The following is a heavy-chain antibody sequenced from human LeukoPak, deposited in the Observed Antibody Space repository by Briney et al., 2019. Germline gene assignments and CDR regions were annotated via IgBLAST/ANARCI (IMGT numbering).Heavy chain of an antibody. CDR1: GFTFSYYW. CDR3: ARDSPRGWSMDV. Sequence: PGGSLRLSCAASGFTFSYYWMYWVLQAPGKGLEWVASIKLDGSEQYYLGSVKGRFTISRDNARNSLYLQMNSLRAEDTAMYYCARDSPRGWSMDVWGKGTTVTVSS. J-gene: IGHJ6*03. D-gene: IGHD3-10*01. V-gene: IGHV3-7*01. CDR2: IKLDGSEQ.